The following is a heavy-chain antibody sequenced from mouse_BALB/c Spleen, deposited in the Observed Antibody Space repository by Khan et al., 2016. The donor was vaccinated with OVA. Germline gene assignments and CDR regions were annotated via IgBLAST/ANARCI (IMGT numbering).Heavy chain of an antibody. CDR1: GYTFTDYV. CDR3: ARAGWDVFAY. V-gene: IGHV1-77*01. CDR2: IYPGSDST. D-gene: IGHD4-1*01. J-gene: IGHJ3*01. Sequence: QVQLKQSGPELVKPGASVKMSCKASGYTFTDYVMNWVKQRNGQGLEWIGQIYPGSDSTYYNEKFKGKATLTADRYSSTAYKQLSNLTSEDSAVYFCARAGWDVFAYWGQGTLVTVSA.